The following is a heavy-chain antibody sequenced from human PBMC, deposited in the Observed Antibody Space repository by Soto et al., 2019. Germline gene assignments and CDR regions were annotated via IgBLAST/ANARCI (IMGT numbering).Heavy chain of an antibody. V-gene: IGHV1-2*04. D-gene: IGHD2-2*01. CDR2: INPNSGGT. Sequence: ASVKVSCKASGYTFTGYYMHWVRQAPGQGLEWMGWINPNSGGTNYAQKFKGWVTMTRDTSISTAYMELSRLISDDTAVYYCARAPSKYCSSTSCYGGFDYWGQGTLVTVSS. CDR3: ARAPSKYCSSTSCYGGFDY. CDR1: GYTFTGYY. J-gene: IGHJ4*02.